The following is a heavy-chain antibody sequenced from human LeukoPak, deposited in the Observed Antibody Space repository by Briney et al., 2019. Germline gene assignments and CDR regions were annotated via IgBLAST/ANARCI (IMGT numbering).Heavy chain of an antibody. CDR2: MNPNSGNT. J-gene: IGHJ4*02. V-gene: IGHV1-8*01. CDR3: ARGPEYCSSTSCYVWGSDYGIDY. D-gene: IGHD2-2*01. CDR1: GYTFTSYD. Sequence: GASVKVSCKASGYTFTSYDINWVRQATGQGLEWMGWMNPNSGNTGYAQKFQGRVTMTRNTSISTAYMELSSLRSEDTAVYYCARGPEYCSSTSCYVWGSDYGIDYWGQGTLVTVSS.